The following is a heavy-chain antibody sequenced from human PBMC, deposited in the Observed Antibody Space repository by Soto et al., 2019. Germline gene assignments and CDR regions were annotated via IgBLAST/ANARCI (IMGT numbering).Heavy chain of an antibody. J-gene: IGHJ6*03. CDR3: ARESGGATATLDYYYFYMDV. V-gene: IGHV1-2*04. CDR2: INPNGGVT. D-gene: IGHD5-12*01. Sequence: QVQLVQSGAEVRKPGASVTVSCRSSGDSFNDYYIHWVRQAPGQGFEWMGWINPNGGVTKYAQKFQGWVSMTRDTSIRTGYTQLSRLRSDDTAVDYCARESGGATATLDYYYFYMDVWGTGTTVTVSS. CDR1: GDSFNDYY.